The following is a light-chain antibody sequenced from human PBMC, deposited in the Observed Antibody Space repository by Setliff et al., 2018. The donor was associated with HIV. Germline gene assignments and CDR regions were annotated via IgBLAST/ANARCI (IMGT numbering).Light chain of an antibody. CDR2: DNN. CDR3: GTWDSSMSAGV. Sequence: QAVLTQPPSVSAATGQQVTISCSGSSSNIGNNYVSWYQQLPGTAPKLLIYDNNKRPSGIPDRLPGSKSGTSATLGSTGLQTGDEADYYCGTWDSSMSAGVFGRGTKVTV. V-gene: IGLV1-51*01. J-gene: IGLJ2*01. CDR1: SSNIGNNY.